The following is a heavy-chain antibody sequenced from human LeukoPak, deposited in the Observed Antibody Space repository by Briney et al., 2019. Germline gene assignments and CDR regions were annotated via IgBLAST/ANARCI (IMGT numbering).Heavy chain of an antibody. J-gene: IGHJ3*02. V-gene: IGHV3-21*04. D-gene: IGHD3-10*01. CDR2: ISSASGYT. Sequence: KSGGSLRLSCAASGFTFSIYSMNWVRQAPGKGLEWVSSISSASGYTYSADSVKGRFTISRDNSKNTLYLQMNSLRAEDTAVYSCAKYCYDSGSPRGFDIWGQGTMVTVSS. CDR1: GFTFSIYS. CDR3: AKYCYDSGSPRGFDI.